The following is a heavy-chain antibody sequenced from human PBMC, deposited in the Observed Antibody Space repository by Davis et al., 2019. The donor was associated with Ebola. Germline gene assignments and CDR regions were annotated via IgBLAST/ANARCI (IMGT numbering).Heavy chain of an antibody. CDR2: INPNSGGT. CDR1: GYTFTGYY. CDR3: AREYSGYNYFDY. D-gene: IGHD5-12*01. J-gene: IGHJ4*02. V-gene: IGHV1-2*02. Sequence: ASVKVSCKASGYTFTGYYMQWVRQAPGQGLEWMGWINPNSGGTNYAQKFRGRVTVTTDTSTSTAYMELRSLRSDDTAVYYCAREYSGYNYFDYWGQGTLVTVSS.